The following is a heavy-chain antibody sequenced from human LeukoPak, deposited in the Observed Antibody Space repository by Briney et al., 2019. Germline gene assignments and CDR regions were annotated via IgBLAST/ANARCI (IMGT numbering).Heavy chain of an antibody. D-gene: IGHD6-6*01. Sequence: SETLSLTCTVSGGSISAYYWSWIRQPPGRGLEWIGYIHYSGTTNYYPSLKSRVTIALDTSKNQFSLKLNSVTAADTAVCYCARFGTSSSRFFDQWGQGTLVTVSS. CDR3: ARFGTSSSRFFDQ. V-gene: IGHV4-59*01. J-gene: IGHJ4*02. CDR1: GGSISAYY. CDR2: IHYSGTT.